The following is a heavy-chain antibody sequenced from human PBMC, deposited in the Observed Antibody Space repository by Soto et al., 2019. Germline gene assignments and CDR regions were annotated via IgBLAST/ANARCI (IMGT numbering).Heavy chain of an antibody. J-gene: IGHJ4*02. CDR3: AKYRRTEAEGFTLDY. Sequence: PSETRALTCAVSGDSINNSYWSWIRQPPGKRLEWIGNIYYTGTTTYNPSLESRVTMSVDTSKNQFSLKLNSVDAADTAVYYCAKYRRTEAEGFTLDYWGRGTLVTVS. CDR1: GDSINNSY. V-gene: IGHV4-59*01. CDR2: IYYTGTT. D-gene: IGHD6-13*01.